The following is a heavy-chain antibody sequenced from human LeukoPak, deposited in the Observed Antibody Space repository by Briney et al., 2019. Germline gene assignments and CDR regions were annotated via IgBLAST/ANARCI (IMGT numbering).Heavy chain of an antibody. J-gene: IGHJ4*02. D-gene: IGHD3-3*01. CDR1: GGSIGSSSYY. Sequence: SETLSLTCTVSGGSIGSSSYYWGWIRQPPGKGLEWIGSIYYSGSTYYNPSLKSRVTISVDTSKNQFSLKLSSVTAADTAVYYCASANYDFWSGYYSPYYFDYWGQGTLVTVSS. CDR3: ASANYDFWSGYYSPYYFDY. V-gene: IGHV4-39*01. CDR2: IYYSGST.